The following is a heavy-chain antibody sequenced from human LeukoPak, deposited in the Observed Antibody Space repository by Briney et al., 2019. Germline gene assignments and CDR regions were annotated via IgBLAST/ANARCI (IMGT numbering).Heavy chain of an antibody. CDR3: ARDQRYFDL. V-gene: IGHV4-38-2*02. CDR1: GYSISSGYY. Sequence: SETLSLTCTVSGYSISSGYYWGWIRPPPGKGLEWIGSIYHSGSTYYNPSLKSRVTISVDTSKNQFSLKLSSVTAADTAVYYCARDQRYFDLWGRGTLVTVSS. CDR2: IYHSGST. J-gene: IGHJ2*01.